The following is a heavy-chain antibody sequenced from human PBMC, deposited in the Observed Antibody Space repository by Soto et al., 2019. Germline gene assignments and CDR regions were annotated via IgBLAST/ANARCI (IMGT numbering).Heavy chain of an antibody. CDR1: GFTFSSYG. CDR2: ISYDGSNK. CDR3: AKGAGSYYYDSSGWYFDL. Sequence: QVQLVESGGGVVQPGRSLRLSCAASGFTFSSYGMHWVRQAPGKGLEWVAVISYDGSNKYYADSVKGRFTISRDNSKNTLYLQMNSLKAGATAVYYCAKGAGSYYYDSSGWYFDLGGRGTLFTVSS. D-gene: IGHD3-22*01. J-gene: IGHJ2*01. V-gene: IGHV3-30*18.